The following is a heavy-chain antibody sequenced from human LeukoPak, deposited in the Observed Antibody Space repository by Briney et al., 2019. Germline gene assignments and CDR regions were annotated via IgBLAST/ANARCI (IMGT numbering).Heavy chain of an antibody. Sequence: SQTLSLTCAVSGGSSRSGDYFWSWIRQPPGKGLEWIGHIHYSGNTYYNPSLKSRVSISVDTSKNQFSLKLSSVTAADTAVYYCARGTSDYAGKKAFDCRGQGTLVTVSS. CDR3: ARGTSDYAGKKAFDC. J-gene: IGHJ4*02. V-gene: IGHV4-30-4*01. CDR2: IHYSGNT. D-gene: IGHD4-23*01. CDR1: GGSSRSGDYF.